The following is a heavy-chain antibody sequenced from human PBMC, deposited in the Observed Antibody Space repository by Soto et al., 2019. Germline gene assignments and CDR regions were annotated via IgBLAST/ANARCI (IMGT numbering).Heavy chain of an antibody. CDR2: IYYSGST. CDR3: ARSGDETSVRFDY. J-gene: IGHJ4*02. V-gene: IGHV4-31*03. CDR1: GGSISSGGYY. Sequence: QVQLQESGPGLVKPSQTLSLTCTVSGGSISSGGYYWSWIRQHPGKGLEWIGYIYYSGSTYYNPSLKSRVTISVDTSKNQFSLKLSYVTDADTAVYYCARSGDETSVRFDYWGQGTLVTVAS.